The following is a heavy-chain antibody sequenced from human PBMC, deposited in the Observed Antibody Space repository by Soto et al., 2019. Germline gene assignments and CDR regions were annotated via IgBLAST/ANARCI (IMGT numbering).Heavy chain of an antibody. V-gene: IGHV2-5*02. CDR3: AHRYMTTRAFDI. CDR1: GFSLSTSGVG. Sequence: QITLKESGPTLVKPTQTLTLTCTFSGFSLSTSGVGVGWIRQPPGKALEWLALIYWDDDKRYSPSLKSRLTITQDTSKNQVVLTMTNMDPVDTATYYCAHRYMTTRAFDIWGQGTMVTVSS. CDR2: IYWDDDK. J-gene: IGHJ3*02. D-gene: IGHD1-1*01.